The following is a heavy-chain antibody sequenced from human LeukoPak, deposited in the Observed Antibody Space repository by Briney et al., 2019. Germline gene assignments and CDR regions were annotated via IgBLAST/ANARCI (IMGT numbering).Heavy chain of an antibody. CDR1: GFTFSSYS. CDR3: ARDRHKYNYDSGGYPPY. J-gene: IGHJ4*02. V-gene: IGHV3-48*01. CDR2: ISSSSSKI. Sequence: PGGSLRLSCAASGFTFSSYSMLWVRQAPGKGLEWVSYISSSSSKIYYADSVKGRFTISRDTAKNSLYLQMNTLRAEETAVYYCARDRHKYNYDSGGYPPYWVQRTLVTDSS. D-gene: IGHD3-22*01.